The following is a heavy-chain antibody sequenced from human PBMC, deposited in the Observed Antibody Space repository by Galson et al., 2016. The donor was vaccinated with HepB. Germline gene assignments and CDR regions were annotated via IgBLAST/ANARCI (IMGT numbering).Heavy chain of an antibody. J-gene: IGHJ4*02. CDR3: ARADGFNTPFFDS. V-gene: IGHV3-21*01. D-gene: IGHD5-24*01. CDR1: GFAFDDYA. Sequence: SLRLSCAASGFAFDDYAMHWVRQVPGKGLEWVSCISSSSVYIWYADSVRGRFTNSRDSAKNSLYLQMDRLTAEDTAVYYCARADGFNTPFFDSWGQGTLVTVSS. CDR2: ISSSSVYI.